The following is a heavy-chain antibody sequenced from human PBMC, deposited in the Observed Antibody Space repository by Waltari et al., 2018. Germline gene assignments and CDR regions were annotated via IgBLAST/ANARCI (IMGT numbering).Heavy chain of an antibody. D-gene: IGHD1-20*01. J-gene: IGHJ3*02. V-gene: IGHV3-23*01. CDR3: AKDLTGWGAFDI. CDR2: LSGSAALT. CDR1: GFTFSNYD. Sequence: EVQLLESGGGLVQPGGSLRLSCTASGFTFSNYDMNWVRQAPGRGVEWASRLSGSAALTDYADSVKGRFIISRENSKNTLFLQMNSLRAEDTAIYYCAKDLTGWGAFDIWGQGTMVTVSS.